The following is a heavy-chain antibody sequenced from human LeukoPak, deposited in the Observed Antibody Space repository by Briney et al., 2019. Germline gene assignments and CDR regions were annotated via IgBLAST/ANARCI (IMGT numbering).Heavy chain of an antibody. CDR2: INPSGGST. CDR3: ASGGGITGTTGAFDI. CDR1: GYTFTSYY. D-gene: IGHD1-20*01. J-gene: IGHJ3*02. V-gene: IGHV1-46*01. Sequence: ASVKVSRKASGYTFTSYYMHWVRQAPGQGLEWMGIINPSGGSTSYAQKFQGRVTMTRDTSTSTVYMELSSLRSEDTAVYYCASGGGITGTTGAFDIWGQGTMVTVSS.